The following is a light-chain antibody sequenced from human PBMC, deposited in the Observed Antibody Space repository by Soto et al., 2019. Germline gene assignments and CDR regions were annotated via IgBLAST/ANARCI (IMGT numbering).Light chain of an antibody. J-gene: IGKJ2*01. V-gene: IGKV3-20*01. CDR3: QQYGSSPPFT. Sequence: EIVLTQSPGTLSLSPGERDTLSCRASQSVTSSSLAWYQQKPGQAPRLLIYGASSRATGIPDRFSASGSGTDFTLTISRLEPEDSAVYFCQQYGSSPPFTFGQGTKVDIK. CDR2: GAS. CDR1: QSVTSSS.